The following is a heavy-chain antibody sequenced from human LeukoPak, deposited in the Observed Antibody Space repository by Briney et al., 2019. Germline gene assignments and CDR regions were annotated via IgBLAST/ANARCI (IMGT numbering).Heavy chain of an antibody. CDR1: GITFSGFT. V-gene: IGHV3-21*04. CDR3: AKMGGYSYRWYFDL. J-gene: IGHJ2*01. CDR2: ISSSSSYI. D-gene: IGHD5-18*01. Sequence: AGGSLRLSCAAPGITFSGFTMNWVRQAPGKGLEWVSSISSSSSYIYYADSVKGRFTIPRDNSKNTLYLQMNSLRAEDTAVYYCAKMGGYSYRWYFDLWGRGTLVTVSS.